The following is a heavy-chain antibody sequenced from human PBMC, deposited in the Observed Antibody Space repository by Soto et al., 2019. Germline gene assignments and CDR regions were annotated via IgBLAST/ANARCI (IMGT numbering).Heavy chain of an antibody. V-gene: IGHV3-23*01. CDR2: ISGSGGST. D-gene: IGHD6-13*01. CDR1: GFTFSSYA. CDR3: AKGISWRTYYYGMDV. Sequence: EVQLLESGGGLVQPGGSLRLSCAASGFTFSSYAMSWVRQAPGKGLEWVSAISGSGGSTYYADSVKGRFTISRDNSKNTLYLQMNSMRAEDTAVYYCAKGISWRTYYYGMDVWGQGTTVTVSS. J-gene: IGHJ6*02.